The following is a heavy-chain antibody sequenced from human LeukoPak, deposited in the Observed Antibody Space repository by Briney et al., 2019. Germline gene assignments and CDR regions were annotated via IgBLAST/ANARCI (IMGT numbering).Heavy chain of an antibody. CDR3: ARDGPVAAAGLDY. CDR2: ISSSSSYI. J-gene: IGHJ4*02. D-gene: IGHD6-13*01. CDR1: GFTFSSYS. Sequence: GGSLRLSCAASGFTFSSYSMSWVRQAPGKGLEWVSSISSSSSYIYYADSVKGRFTISRDNAKNSLYLQMNSLRAEDTAVYYCARDGPVAAAGLDYWGQGALVTVSS. V-gene: IGHV3-21*01.